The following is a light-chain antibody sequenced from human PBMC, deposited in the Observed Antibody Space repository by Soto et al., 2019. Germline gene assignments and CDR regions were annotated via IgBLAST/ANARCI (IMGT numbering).Light chain of an antibody. J-gene: IGLJ2*01. Sequence: QSVLTQPPSVFGAPGQRVTISCTGSSSNIGAGYDVHWYQQLPGTAPKLLIYGNSNRPSGVPDRFSGSKSGTSASLAITGLQAEDEADYYCQSYDSSLRVVFGGGTKLTVL. V-gene: IGLV1-40*01. CDR2: GNS. CDR3: QSYDSSLRVV. CDR1: SSNIGAGYD.